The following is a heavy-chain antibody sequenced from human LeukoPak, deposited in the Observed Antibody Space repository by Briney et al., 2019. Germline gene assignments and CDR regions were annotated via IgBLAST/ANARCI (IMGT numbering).Heavy chain of an antibody. CDR3: ASNSGSYYLYYFDY. CDR1: GFTFSSYS. V-gene: IGHV3-21*01. D-gene: IGHD1-26*01. Sequence: GGSLRLSCAASGFTFSSYSMNWARQAPGKGLEWVSSISSSSSYIYYADSVKGRFTISRDNAKNSLYLQMNSLRAEDTAVYYCASNSGSYYLYYFDYWGQGTLVTVSS. CDR2: ISSSSSYI. J-gene: IGHJ4*02.